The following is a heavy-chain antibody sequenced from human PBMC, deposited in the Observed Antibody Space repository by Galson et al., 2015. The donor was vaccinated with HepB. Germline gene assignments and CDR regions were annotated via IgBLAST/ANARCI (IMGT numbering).Heavy chain of an antibody. D-gene: IGHD6-19*01. V-gene: IGHV3-23*01. CDR2: ISGSGGST. CDR3: AKDQDAVADAYYYYYGMDV. CDR1: GFTFSSYA. Sequence: SLRLSCAASGFTFSSYAMSWVRQAPGKGLEWVSAISGSGGSTYYADSVKGRFTISRDNSKNTLYLQMNSLRAEDTAVYYCAKDQDAVADAYYYYYGMDVWGHGTTVTVSS. J-gene: IGHJ6*02.